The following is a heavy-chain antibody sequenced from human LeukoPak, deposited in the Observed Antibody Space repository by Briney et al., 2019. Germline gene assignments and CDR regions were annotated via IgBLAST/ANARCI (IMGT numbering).Heavy chain of an antibody. D-gene: IGHD2-15*01. Sequence: ASVKVSCKASGYTFTSYYMHWVRQAPGQGLEWMGIINPSGGSTSYAQKFQGRVTMTRDTSTSTVYMELSSLRSEYTAVYYCARVGYCSGDSCYNDYWGQGTLVSVSS. CDR2: INPSGGST. V-gene: IGHV1-46*01. CDR1: GYTFTSYY. J-gene: IGHJ4*02. CDR3: ARVGYCSGDSCYNDY.